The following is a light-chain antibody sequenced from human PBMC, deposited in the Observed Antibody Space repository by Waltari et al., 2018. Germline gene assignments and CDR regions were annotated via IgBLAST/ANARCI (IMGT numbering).Light chain of an antibody. CDR1: QSILYTSNDNNY. J-gene: IGKJ1*01. V-gene: IGKV4-1*01. CDR3: QQYYSRRT. CDR2: WAS. Sequence: DIVMTQSPHSLSVSLGDRVTINCQSSQSILYTSNDNNYLAWYQKKPGQPPKLLFYWASTRHSGVHDRLSGSGSAKDFTHTISSLQDEDVAVYYCQQYYSRRTFGQGTRVEIK.